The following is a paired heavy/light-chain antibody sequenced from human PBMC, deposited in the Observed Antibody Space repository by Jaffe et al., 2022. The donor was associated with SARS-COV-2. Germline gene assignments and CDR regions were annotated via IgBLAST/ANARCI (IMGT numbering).Heavy chain of an antibody. CDR3: MRGVGGWLGEFDY. V-gene: IGHV4-61*02. CDR2: MYSSGIP. Sequence: QLQLQESGPGLVKPSQTLSLTCTVSGGSISSGSYYWSWIRQPAGKGLEWIGRMYSSGIPDYNPSLESRVTISLDMSKNQFSLRLSSVTAADTAVYYCMRGVGGWLGEFDYWGQGTPVTVSS. D-gene: IGHD6-19*01. CDR1: GGSISSGSYY. J-gene: IGHJ4*02.
Light chain of an antibody. Sequence: DIVMTQSPLSLPVTPGEPASISCRSSQSLLHSNGYNYFDWYLQKPGQSPQLLIYLGSNRASGVPDRFSGSGSGTDFTLKISRVEAEDVGVYYCLQTLQIPRTFGQGTKLEIK. CDR1: QSLLHSNGYNY. CDR2: LGS. J-gene: IGKJ2*01. CDR3: LQTLQIPRT. V-gene: IGKV2-28*01.